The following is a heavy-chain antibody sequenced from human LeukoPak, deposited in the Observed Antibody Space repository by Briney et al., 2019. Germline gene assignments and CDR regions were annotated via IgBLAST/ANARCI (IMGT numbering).Heavy chain of an antibody. D-gene: IGHD1-26*01. CDR2: ITGNGGST. CDR3: ARDSGSYLQPTDY. Sequence: SLRLSCAASGFTFRTYAMTWVRQAPGKGLEWVSSITGNGGSTYYADSVKGRFSISRDNSKNTLYLQMDSLRAEDTAVYHCARDSGSYLQPTDYWGQGTLVTVSS. CDR1: GFTFRTYA. J-gene: IGHJ4*02. V-gene: IGHV3-23*01.